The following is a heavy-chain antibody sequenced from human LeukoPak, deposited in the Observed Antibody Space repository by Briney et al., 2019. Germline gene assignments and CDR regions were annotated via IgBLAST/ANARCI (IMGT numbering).Heavy chain of an antibody. V-gene: IGHV3-23*01. D-gene: IGHD2-2*01. CDR2: ISGSGGST. CDR3: AKGAHIVVVPGTDFDY. J-gene: IGHJ4*02. CDR1: GFTFSSYA. Sequence: PGGSLRLSCAASGFTFSSYAMSWVRQAPGKGLEWVSAISGSGGSTYYADSVKGRFTISRDNSKNTLYLQMNSLRAEDTAVYYCAKGAHIVVVPGTDFDYWGQGTLVTVSS.